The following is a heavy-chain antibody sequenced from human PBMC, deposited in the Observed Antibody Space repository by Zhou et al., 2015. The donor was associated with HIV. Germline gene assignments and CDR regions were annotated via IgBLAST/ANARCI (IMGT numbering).Heavy chain of an antibody. V-gene: IGHV1-2*02. D-gene: IGHD1-26*01. CDR2: IRPNSAT. Sequence: QVQLVQSGAEVEKPGASVKVSCKASGYTFTDYYIHWVRQAPGQGLEWMGWIRPNSATYYAQKFQGRVTMTRDTSISTAYVELSRLRSEDTAVYYCARDIGGSYHPRYGMDVWGQGTTVTVSS. CDR1: GYTFTDYY. CDR3: ARDIGGSYHPRYGMDV. J-gene: IGHJ6*02.